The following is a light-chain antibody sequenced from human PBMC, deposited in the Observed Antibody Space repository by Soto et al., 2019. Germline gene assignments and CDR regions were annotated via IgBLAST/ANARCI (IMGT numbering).Light chain of an antibody. CDR3: QHYNSYSEA. CDR2: GAS. CDR1: QSVSSSY. J-gene: IGKJ1*01. V-gene: IGKV3-20*01. Sequence: EIVLTQSPGTLSSSPGERATLSCRASQSVSSSYLAWYQQKPGQAPRLLIYGASSRATGIPDRFSGSGSGTDFTLTISRLEPEDFATYYCQHYNSYSEAFGQGTKVDI.